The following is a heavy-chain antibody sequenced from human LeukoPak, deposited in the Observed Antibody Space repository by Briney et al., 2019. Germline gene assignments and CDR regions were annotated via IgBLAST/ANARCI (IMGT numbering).Heavy chain of an antibody. CDR1: GFSFSSYG. Sequence: GGSLRLSCAASGFSFSSYGMHWVRQAPGKGLEWVAVIWYDGSNKYYADSVKGRFTISRDNSKNTLYLQMNSLRAEDTAVYYCARDYSPDTMVRGVIPNDAFDIWGQGTMVTVSS. J-gene: IGHJ3*02. V-gene: IGHV3-33*01. CDR3: ARDYSPDTMVRGVIPNDAFDI. CDR2: IWYDGSNK. D-gene: IGHD3-10*01.